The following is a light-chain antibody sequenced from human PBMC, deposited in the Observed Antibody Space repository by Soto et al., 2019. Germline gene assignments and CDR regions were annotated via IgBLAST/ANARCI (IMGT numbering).Light chain of an antibody. J-gene: IGKJ4*01. CDR3: QQYNSYPLT. CDR1: QSISSW. CDR2: KAS. V-gene: IGKV1-5*03. Sequence: DIHMTQSPSTLSASVVGIVTITCRASQSISSWLAWYQQKPGKAPKPLIYKASSLESGVPSRFSGSGSGTEFTLTISSLQPDDFATYYCQQYNSYPLTFGGGTKVDIK.